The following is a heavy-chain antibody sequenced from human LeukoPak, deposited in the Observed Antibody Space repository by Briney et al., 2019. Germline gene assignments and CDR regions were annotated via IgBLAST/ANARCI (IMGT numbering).Heavy chain of an antibody. V-gene: IGHV1-2*02. CDR1: GYTFTGYY. CDR3: ARDVDYDSSGYYPFGY. Sequence: GASVKVSCKASGYTFTGYYMHWVRQAPGQGLERMGWINPNSGGTNYAQKFQGRVTMTRDTSISTAYMELSRLRSDDTAVYYCARDVDYDSSGYYPFGYWGQGTLVTVSS. CDR2: INPNSGGT. D-gene: IGHD3-22*01. J-gene: IGHJ4*02.